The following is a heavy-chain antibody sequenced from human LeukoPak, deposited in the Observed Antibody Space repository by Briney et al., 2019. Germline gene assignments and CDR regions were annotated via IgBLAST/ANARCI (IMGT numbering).Heavy chain of an antibody. D-gene: IGHD4-17*01. J-gene: IGHJ4*02. CDR1: GYTFTGYY. CDR2: INPNSGGT. CDR3: ARDLLLIGGDYADY. V-gene: IGHV1-2*02. Sequence: ASVKVSCKASGYTFTGYYMHWVRQAPGQGLERMGWINPNSGGTNYAQKFQGRVTMTRDTSISTAYMELSRLRSDDTAVYYCARDLLLIGGDYADYWGQGTLVTVSS.